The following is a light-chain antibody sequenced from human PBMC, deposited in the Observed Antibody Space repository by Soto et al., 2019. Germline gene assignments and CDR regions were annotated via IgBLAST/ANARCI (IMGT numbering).Light chain of an antibody. J-gene: IGKJ2*01. CDR1: QSVSSSY. V-gene: IGKV3-20*01. CDR2: GAS. Sequence: EIVLTQSPGTLSLSPGERGTLSCRASQSVSSSYLAWYQQKPGQAPRLLIYGASSRATGIPDRFRGSGSGADFTLTISRLEPEDFAVYYCQQYGTSPYTFGQGTKVDI. CDR3: QQYGTSPYT.